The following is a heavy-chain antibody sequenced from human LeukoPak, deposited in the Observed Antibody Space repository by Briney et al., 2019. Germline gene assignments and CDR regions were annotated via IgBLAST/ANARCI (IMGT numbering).Heavy chain of an antibody. V-gene: IGHV3-21*01. Sequence: GGSLRLSCTASGFTFSSYDVSWVRQAPGKGLEWVSSITTYSSYIHYADSVKGRFTISRDNAKNSLYLQMNSLRAEDTAVYYCARDRSNGDYAFDYWDQGALVTVSS. D-gene: IGHD4-17*01. CDR1: GFTFSSYD. J-gene: IGHJ4*02. CDR2: ITTYSSYI. CDR3: ARDRSNGDYAFDY.